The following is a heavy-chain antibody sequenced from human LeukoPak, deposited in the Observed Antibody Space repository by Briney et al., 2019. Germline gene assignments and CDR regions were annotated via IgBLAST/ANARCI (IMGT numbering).Heavy chain of an antibody. Sequence: GGSLRLSCEVSGFTCSDYSVNWVRQAPGKGLEWVSYISSSGYTINYADSVKGRFTISRDNAKNSLYLQMNSLRAEDTAVYYCARGVPKTSYYYYYMDVWGKGTTVTVSS. D-gene: IGHD4-11*01. J-gene: IGHJ6*03. CDR3: ARGVPKTSYYYYYMDV. V-gene: IGHV3-48*01. CDR2: ISSSGYTI. CDR1: GFTCSDYS.